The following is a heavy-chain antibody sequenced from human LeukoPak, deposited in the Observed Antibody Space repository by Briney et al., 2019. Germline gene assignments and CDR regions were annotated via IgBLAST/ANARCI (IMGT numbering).Heavy chain of an antibody. D-gene: IGHD2-21*02. Sequence: PSETLSLTCTVSSGSISGYYLTWIRQPAGQGLEWIGRIYNTGSSTYNPSLKSRVTMSVDTSKKHFSLKLSSVTAADTAVYYCARAVTGDALDIWGQGTMVIVSS. CDR3: ARAVTGDALDI. CDR2: IYNTGSS. J-gene: IGHJ3*02. V-gene: IGHV4-4*07. CDR1: SGSISGYY.